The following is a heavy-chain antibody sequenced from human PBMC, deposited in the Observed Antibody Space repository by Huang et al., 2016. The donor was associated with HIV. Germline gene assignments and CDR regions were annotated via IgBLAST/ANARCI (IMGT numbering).Heavy chain of an antibody. CDR3: ARDHDFYDSSGYWGFNYFDY. V-gene: IGHV1-46*01. Sequence: QVQLVQSGAEVKKPGASVKVSCKASGYAFTSYYMHWVRQAPGGGLEWMGRINHSGGSTSDGQKFQGTVTTTRDTSTNTVFMELSSLRSEDTAVYYCARDHDFYDSSGYWGFNYFDYWGQGTLVTVSS. CDR1: GYAFTSYY. D-gene: IGHD3-22*01. J-gene: IGHJ4*02. CDR2: INHSGGST.